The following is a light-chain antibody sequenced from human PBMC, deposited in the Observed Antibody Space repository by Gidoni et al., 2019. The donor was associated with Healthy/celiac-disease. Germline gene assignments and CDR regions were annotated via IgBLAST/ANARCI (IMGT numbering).Light chain of an antibody. CDR3: QQSYSTLPVT. CDR2: AAS. Sequence: DIQMTQSPPSLSASVGDRVTITCRASQSISSYLNWYQQKPGKAPKLLIYAASSLQSGVPSRFSGSGSGTDFTLTISSLQPEDFATYYCQQSYSTLPVTFXPXTKVDIK. J-gene: IGKJ3*01. V-gene: IGKV1-39*01. CDR1: QSISSY.